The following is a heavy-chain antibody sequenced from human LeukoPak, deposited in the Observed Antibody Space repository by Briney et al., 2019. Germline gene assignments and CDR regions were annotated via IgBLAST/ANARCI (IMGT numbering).Heavy chain of an antibody. CDR2: INPNSGGT. CDR3: ARPPITMVRGVIISAFDI. D-gene: IGHD3-10*01. Sequence: ASVKVSCKASGYTFTGYYMHWVRQAPGQGLEWMGWINPNSGGTNYAQKFQGRVTMTRDTSISTAYMELSRLRSDDTAVYYCARPPITMVRGVIISAFDIWGQGTMVTVSS. V-gene: IGHV1-2*02. J-gene: IGHJ3*02. CDR1: GYTFTGYY.